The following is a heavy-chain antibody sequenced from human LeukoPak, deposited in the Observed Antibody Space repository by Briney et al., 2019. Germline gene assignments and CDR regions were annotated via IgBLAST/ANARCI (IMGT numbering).Heavy chain of an antibody. CDR2: ISAYNGNT. Sequence: GASVKVSCKASGYTFTSYGISWVRQAPGQGLEWMGWISAYNGNTNYAQKLQGRVTMTTDTSTSTAYMELRSLRSDDTAVYYCASLSPDMVRGVITHLFDYWGQGTLVTVSS. CDR3: ASLSPDMVRGVITHLFDY. V-gene: IGHV1-18*01. CDR1: GYTFTSYG. D-gene: IGHD3-10*01. J-gene: IGHJ4*02.